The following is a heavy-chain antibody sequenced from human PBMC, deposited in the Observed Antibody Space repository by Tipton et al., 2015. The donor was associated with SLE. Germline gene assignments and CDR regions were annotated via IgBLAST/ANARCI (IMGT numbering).Heavy chain of an antibody. CDR1: GGSISSRY. D-gene: IGHD5-12*01. CDR3: ATSGYDFLSWFDP. Sequence: TLSLTCTVSGGSISSRYWSWIRQPPGKRLEWIGHVHSSGSTFYNPSLKSRVSISMDTSKNQVSLRMTSVTAADTAVYYCATSGYDFLSWFDPWDQGTPVTVSS. V-gene: IGHV4-59*11. CDR2: VHSSGST. J-gene: IGHJ5*02.